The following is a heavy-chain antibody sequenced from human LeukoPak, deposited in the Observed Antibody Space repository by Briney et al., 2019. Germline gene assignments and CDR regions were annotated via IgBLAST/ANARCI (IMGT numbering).Heavy chain of an antibody. CDR2: IIPNFGTA. V-gene: IGHV1-69*01. CDR1: GGTFSSYA. Sequence: GASVNVSRKASGGTFSSYAISWVRQAPGQGLEWMGGIIPNFGTANYAPKFQGRVTITADESTSTAYMELSSLRSEDTAVYYCARDGADCSSTSCYAFDIWGQGTMVTVSS. CDR3: ARDGADCSSTSCYAFDI. D-gene: IGHD2-2*01. J-gene: IGHJ3*02.